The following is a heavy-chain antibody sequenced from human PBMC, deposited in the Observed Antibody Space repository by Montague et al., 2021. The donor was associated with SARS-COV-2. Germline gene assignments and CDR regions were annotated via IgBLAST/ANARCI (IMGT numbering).Heavy chain of an antibody. V-gene: IGHV3-48*03. J-gene: IGHJ4*02. CDR2: ISSSGSTI. D-gene: IGHD6-19*01. CDR3: ARDGALYSSGWWGGDFDY. Sequence: SLRLSCAASGFTFSSYEMNWVRQAPGKGLEWVSYISSSGSTIYYADSVKGRFTISRGNAKNSLYLQMNSLRAEDAAVYYCARDGALYSSGWWGGDFDYWGQGTLVTVSS. CDR1: GFTFSSYE.